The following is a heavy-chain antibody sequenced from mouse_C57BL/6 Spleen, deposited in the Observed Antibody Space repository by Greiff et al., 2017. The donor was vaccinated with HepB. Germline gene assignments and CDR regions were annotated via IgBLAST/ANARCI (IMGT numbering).Heavy chain of an antibody. D-gene: IGHD1-1*01. CDR3: ARRDYCGSSPYAMDY. J-gene: IGHJ4*01. CDR1: GYTFTSYW. CDR2: IYPGSGST. V-gene: IGHV1-55*01. Sequence: QVHVQQPGAELVKPGASVKLSCKASGYTFTSYWMTWVKQRPGQGLEWIGDIYPGSGSTNYNEKFKSKATLTVDTSSSTAYMQLSSLTSEDSAVYYCARRDYCGSSPYAMDYWGQGTSVTVSS.